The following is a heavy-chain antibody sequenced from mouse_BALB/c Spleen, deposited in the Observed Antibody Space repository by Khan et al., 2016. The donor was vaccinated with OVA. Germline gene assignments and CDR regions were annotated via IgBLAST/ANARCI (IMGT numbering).Heavy chain of an antibody. Sequence: VQLKQSGPGLVKPSQSLSLSCTVSGYSITSGYGWYWIRQSPGNKLEWMGYISYSGSTNYNPSLKSRITITRDTSKNQFFLQLNSVTTEDTATYYYARATRIKYWGQGTTLTVSS. CDR2: ISYSGST. D-gene: IGHD2-13*01. CDR1: GYSITSGYG. CDR3: ARATRIKY. V-gene: IGHV3-1*02. J-gene: IGHJ2*01.